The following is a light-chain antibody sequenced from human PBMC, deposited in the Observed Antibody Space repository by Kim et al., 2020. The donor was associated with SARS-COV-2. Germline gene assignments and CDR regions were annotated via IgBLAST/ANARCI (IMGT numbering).Light chain of an antibody. J-gene: IGKJ4*02. V-gene: IGKV3-15*01. CDR3: QQYKKWPLT. Sequence: EIVMTQSPATLSVSPGERATLSCRASESVSSLLAWYQQKLGQAPRLLIYDASTTATAIPARFSGSGSGTEFTLTISSLQSEDFAVYYCQQYKKWPLTFGGGTKVEIK. CDR1: ESVSSL. CDR2: DAS.